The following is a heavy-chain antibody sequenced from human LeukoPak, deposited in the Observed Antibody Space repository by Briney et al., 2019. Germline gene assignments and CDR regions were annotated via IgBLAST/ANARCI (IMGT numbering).Heavy chain of an antibody. D-gene: IGHD3-10*01. J-gene: IGHJ5*02. CDR3: ARDREKGSETLFDP. V-gene: IGHV3-74*01. CDR2: INSDGSST. Sequence: GGSLRFSCAASGFTFSSYWMHWVRQAPGKGLVWVSRINSDGSSTSYADSVKGRFTISRDNAKNTLYLQMNSLRAEDTAVYYCARDREKGSETLFDPWGQGTLVTVSS. CDR1: GFTFSSYW.